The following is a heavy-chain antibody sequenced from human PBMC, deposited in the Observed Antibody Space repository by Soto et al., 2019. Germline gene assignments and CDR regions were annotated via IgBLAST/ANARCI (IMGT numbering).Heavy chain of an antibody. Sequence: TCETLSLTCTVSGGTIRSSNYYWAWDRQPPGKGLEWIGSIDYSWSTYYNPSLKSRVTISVDTSKNHFSLKLGSVTAADTALYYCSRRAPEGFDPWGQGTLVTVSS. V-gene: IGHV4-39*02. CDR2: IDYSWST. CDR3: SRRAPEGFDP. J-gene: IGHJ5*02. CDR1: GGTIRSSNYY.